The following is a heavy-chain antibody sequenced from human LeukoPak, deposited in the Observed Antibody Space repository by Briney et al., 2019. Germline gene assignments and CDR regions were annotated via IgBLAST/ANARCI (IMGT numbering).Heavy chain of an antibody. CDR3: ARALVWFGEDKSWFDP. Sequence: ASVKVSCKASGYTFTSYYMHWVRQAPGQGLEWMGIINPSGGSTSYAQKFQGRVTMTRDTSTSTVYMELSSLRSEDTAVYYCARALVWFGEDKSWFDPWGQGTLVTVSS. CDR1: GYTFTSYY. J-gene: IGHJ5*02. CDR2: INPSGGST. V-gene: IGHV1-46*01. D-gene: IGHD3-10*01.